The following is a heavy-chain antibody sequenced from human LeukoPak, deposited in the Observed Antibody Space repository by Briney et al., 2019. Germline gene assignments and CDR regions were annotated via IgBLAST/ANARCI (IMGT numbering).Heavy chain of an antibody. Sequence: ASVKVSCKASGYTFTGYYLHWMRQAPGQGLEWLGWINPNSGGTNYAQNFQGRVTMTRDTSITTAYMELNSLRSDDTAVYYCGLHWGSGWYFDLWGRGTQVTVSS. CDR1: GYTFTGYY. CDR3: GLHWGSGWYFDL. J-gene: IGHJ2*01. D-gene: IGHD7-27*01. CDR2: INPNSGGT. V-gene: IGHV1-2*02.